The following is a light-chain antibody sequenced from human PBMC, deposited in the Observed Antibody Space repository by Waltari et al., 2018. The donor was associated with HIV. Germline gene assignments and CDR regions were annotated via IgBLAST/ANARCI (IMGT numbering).Light chain of an antibody. J-gene: IGKJ2*01. V-gene: IGKV1-39*01. Sequence: DIQMTQSPSSLSASVGDRVTITCRASQTIGIYLNWYQQKPGKAPNLLIYAASRLQSGVPSRFRGSGSETDFTLTISALEPGDFAVYYCQQRGDWPPMYTFGQGTKLQIK. CDR3: QQRGDWPPMYT. CDR2: AAS. CDR1: QTIGIY.